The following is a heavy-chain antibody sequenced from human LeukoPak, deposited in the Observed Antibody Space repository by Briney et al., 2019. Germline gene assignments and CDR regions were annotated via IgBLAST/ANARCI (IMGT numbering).Heavy chain of an antibody. D-gene: IGHD1-26*01. CDR1: GGSFSGYY. J-gene: IGHJ4*02. CDR2: IYYSGST. CDR3: AREASGSYSGFDY. Sequence: SETLSLTCAVYGGSFSGYYWSWIRQPPGKGLEWIGYIYYSGSTYYNPSLKSRVTISVDTSKNQFSLKLSSVTAADTAVYYCAREASGSYSGFDYWGQGTLVTVSS. V-gene: IGHV4-34*09.